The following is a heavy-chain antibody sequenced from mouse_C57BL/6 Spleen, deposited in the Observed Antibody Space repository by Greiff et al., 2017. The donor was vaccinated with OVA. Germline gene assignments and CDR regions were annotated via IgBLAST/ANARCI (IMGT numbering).Heavy chain of an antibody. CDR1: GYTFTNYW. V-gene: IGHV1-63*01. Sequence: VQLQQSGAELVRPGTSVKMSCKASGYTFTNYWIGWAKQRPGHGLEWIGDIYPGGGYTNYNEKFKGKATLTADKSSSTAYRQFSSLTSEDSAIYYCARSGATTVVATRYFDVWGTGTTVTVSS. CDR3: ARSGATTVVATRYFDV. D-gene: IGHD1-1*01. CDR2: IYPGGGYT. J-gene: IGHJ1*03.